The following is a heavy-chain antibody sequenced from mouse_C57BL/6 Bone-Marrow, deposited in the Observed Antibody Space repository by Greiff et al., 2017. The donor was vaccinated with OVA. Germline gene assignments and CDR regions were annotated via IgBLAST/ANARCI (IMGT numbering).Heavy chain of an antibody. V-gene: IGHV1-69*01. D-gene: IGHD3-2*02. Sequence: VQLQQPGAELVMPGASVKLSCKASGYTFTSYWMHWVKQRPGQGLEWIGEIDPSDSYTNYNQKFKGKSTLTVDKSSSTAYMQLSSLTSEDSAVYVCARELRLRWFAYWGQGTLVTVSA. CDR1: GYTFTSYW. J-gene: IGHJ3*01. CDR3: ARELRLRWFAY. CDR2: IDPSDSYT.